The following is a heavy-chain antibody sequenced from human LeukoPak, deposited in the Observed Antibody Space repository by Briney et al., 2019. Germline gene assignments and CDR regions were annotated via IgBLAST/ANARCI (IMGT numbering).Heavy chain of an antibody. Sequence: GGSLRLSCAASGFTVSNNYMSWVRQVPGKGLEWVSVIYSVGGTYYADAVKGRLTISRDNSKNTLYLQMNTLRAEDTAVYYCARDSSGPLYWGQGTLVTVSS. CDR1: GFTVSNNY. D-gene: IGHD6-19*01. CDR2: IYSVGGT. J-gene: IGHJ4*02. CDR3: ARDSSGPLY. V-gene: IGHV3-66*01.